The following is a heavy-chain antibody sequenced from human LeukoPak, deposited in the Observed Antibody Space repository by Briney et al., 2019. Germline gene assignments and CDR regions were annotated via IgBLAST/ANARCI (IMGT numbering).Heavy chain of an antibody. CDR3: ARSVGGEPWNWFDP. CDR2: INHSGST. J-gene: IGHJ5*02. D-gene: IGHD2-21*01. CDR1: GGSFSGYY. Sequence: SETLSLTCAVYGGSFSGYYWSWIRQPPGKGLEWIGEINHSGSTNYNPSLKSRVTISVDTSKNQFSLKLSSVTAADTAVYYCARSVGGEPWNWFDPWGQGTLVTVSS. V-gene: IGHV4-34*01.